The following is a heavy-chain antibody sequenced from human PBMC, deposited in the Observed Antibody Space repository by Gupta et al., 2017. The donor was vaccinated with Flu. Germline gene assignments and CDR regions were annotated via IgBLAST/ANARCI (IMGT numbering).Heavy chain of an antibody. J-gene: IGHJ4*02. CDR2: ISYDGSNK. V-gene: IGHV3-30*18. CDR3: AKDRTSLHRISLYFDY. CDR1: GFTFSSYG. D-gene: IGHD2-8*01. Sequence: QVQLVESGGGVVQPGRSLRLSCAASGFTFSSYGLHWVRPVPGTGLEWVAVISYDGSNKYYADSVKGRFTISRDNSKNTLYLQMNSLRAEDTAVYYCAKDRTSLHRISLYFDYWGQGTLVTVSS.